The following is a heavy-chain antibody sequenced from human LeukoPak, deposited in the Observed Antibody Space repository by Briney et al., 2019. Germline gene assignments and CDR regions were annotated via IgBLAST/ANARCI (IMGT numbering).Heavy chain of an antibody. D-gene: IGHD1-14*01. V-gene: IGHV3-21*01. Sequence: GGSLRLSCAASGFSFSTYYVNWVRQAPGKGLEWVSCISSSSTYIYYADSVGGRFAISRDNAKNSLYLQMNSLRAEDTAVYYCARENHGSFDYWGQGNLVTVSS. CDR3: ARENHGSFDY. CDR2: ISSSSTYI. J-gene: IGHJ4*02. CDR1: GFSFSTYY.